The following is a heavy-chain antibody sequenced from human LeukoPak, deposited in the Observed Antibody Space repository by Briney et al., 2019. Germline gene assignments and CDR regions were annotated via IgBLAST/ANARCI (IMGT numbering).Heavy chain of an antibody. CDR3: AKVPRAVVPAAMLRVYYYYGMDV. J-gene: IGHJ6*02. Sequence: GGSPRLSCAASGFTFSSYAMSWVRQAPGKGLEWVSAISGSGGSTYYADSVKGRFTISRDNSKNTLYLQMNSLRAEDTAVYYCAKVPRAVVPAAMLRVYYYYGMDVWGQGTTVTVSS. CDR1: GFTFSSYA. CDR2: ISGSGGST. D-gene: IGHD2-2*01. V-gene: IGHV3-23*01.